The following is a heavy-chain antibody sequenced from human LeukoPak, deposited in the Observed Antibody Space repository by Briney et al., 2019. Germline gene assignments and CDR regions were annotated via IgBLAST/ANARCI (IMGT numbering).Heavy chain of an antibody. CDR3: GKGSGSLPYRKHFDP. D-gene: IGHD3-16*02. V-gene: IGHV3-9*01. Sequence: PGSSLRLSCAASGFTFDNYAMQWVRQAPGKGLEWVASISWNSGSIDYAESVKGRFTISRDNAKNSLYLQMNSLRPDDTALYYCGKGSGSLPYRKHFDPWGQGTLVTVSS. CDR1: GFTFDNYA. CDR2: ISWNSGSI. J-gene: IGHJ5*02.